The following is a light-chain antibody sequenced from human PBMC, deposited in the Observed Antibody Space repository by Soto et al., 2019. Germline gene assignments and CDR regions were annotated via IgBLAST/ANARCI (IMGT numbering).Light chain of an antibody. J-gene: IGLJ2*01. CDR2: EDN. V-gene: IGLV6-57*04. CDR1: SGSIASNY. CDR3: QSYDSNNRL. Sequence: NFMLTQPHSVSESPGKTVTISCTRSSGSIASNYVQWYQQRPGSAPTTVIYEDNQRPSGVPDRFSGSIDSSSNSASLTISGLKTEDEADYYCQSYDSNNRLFGVGTQVTVL.